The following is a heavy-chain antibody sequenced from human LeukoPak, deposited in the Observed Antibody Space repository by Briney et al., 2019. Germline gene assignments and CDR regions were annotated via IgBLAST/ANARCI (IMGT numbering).Heavy chain of an antibody. CDR1: GYTFTGYY. J-gene: IGHJ4*02. V-gene: IGHV1-2*06. CDR3: ANWAGTPAGYFSGPLDY. D-gene: IGHD6-19*01. CDR2: INPNSGGT. Sequence: ASVKVSCKASGYTFTGYYMHWVRQAPGQGLEWMGRINPNSGGTNYAQKFQGRVTMTRDTSISTAYMELSRLRSDDTAVYYCANWAGTPAGYFSGPLDYWGQGTLVTVSS.